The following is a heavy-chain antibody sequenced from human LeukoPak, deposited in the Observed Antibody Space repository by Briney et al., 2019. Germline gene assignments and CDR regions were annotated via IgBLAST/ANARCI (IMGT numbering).Heavy chain of an antibody. V-gene: IGHV3-11*06. CDR1: GFTFSDYY. CDR2: ISSSSSYI. Sequence: GGSLRLSCAASGFTFSDYYMTWIRQAPGKGLEWFSYISSSSSYIYYADSVKGRLTISRDNAKNSLYLQMNSLRAEDTAVYYCARDGAYCGGDCYPEPYDYWGQGTLVTVSS. CDR3: ARDGAYCGGDCYPEPYDY. D-gene: IGHD2-21*02. J-gene: IGHJ4*02.